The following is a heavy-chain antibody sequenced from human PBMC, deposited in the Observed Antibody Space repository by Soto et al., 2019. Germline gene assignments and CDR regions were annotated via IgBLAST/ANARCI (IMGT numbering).Heavy chain of an antibody. CDR2: IYYSGST. CDR1: GDSISSRSYY. Sequence: SETLSLTCTVTGDSISSRSYYWGWIRQPPGKGLEWIGSIYYSGSTYNNPSLRSRVSMSIDTSKDQFSLKLKSVTAADTALYFSARQRTSVVTQAYFHVWCQGSLVT. J-gene: IGHJ4*02. CDR3: ARQRTSVVTQAYFHV. V-gene: IGHV4-39*01. D-gene: IGHD2-21*02.